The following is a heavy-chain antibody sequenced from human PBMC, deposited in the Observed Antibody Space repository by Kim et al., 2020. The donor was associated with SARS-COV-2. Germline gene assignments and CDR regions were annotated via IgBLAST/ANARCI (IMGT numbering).Heavy chain of an antibody. J-gene: IGHJ6*02. D-gene: IGHD3-10*01. CDR2: ISGSGGST. CDR3: AKAWLWFGEFVFWARRSSSNYGMDV. Sequence: GGSLRLSCAASGFTFSSYAMSWVRQAPGKGLEWVSAISGSGGSTYYADSVKGRFTISRDNSKNTLYLQMNSLRAEDPAGYYCAKAWLWFGEFVFWARRSSSNYGMDVWGQGVTVTVSS. V-gene: IGHV3-23*01. CDR1: GFTFSSYA.